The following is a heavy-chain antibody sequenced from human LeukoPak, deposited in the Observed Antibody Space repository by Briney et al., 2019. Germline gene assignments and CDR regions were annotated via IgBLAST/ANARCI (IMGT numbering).Heavy chain of an antibody. V-gene: IGHV1-18*01. J-gene: IGHJ4*02. CDR2: ISAYNGNT. D-gene: IGHD2-15*01. CDR1: GYSFTSYG. CDR3: ARVPSGGPFDY. Sequence: ASVKVSCKASGYSFTSYGISWVRQAPGQGLEWMGWISAYNGNTNYAQRLQGKVTMTTDTSTSTAYMELRSLTSDDTAVYYCARVPSGGPFDYWGQGTLVTVSS.